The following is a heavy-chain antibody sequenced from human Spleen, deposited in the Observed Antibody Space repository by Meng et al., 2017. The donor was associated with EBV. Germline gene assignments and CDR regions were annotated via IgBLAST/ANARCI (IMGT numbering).Heavy chain of an antibody. CDR3: ARRNSGRGGDCYFDY. V-gene: IGHV4-39*01. CDR2: IYDSGST. Sequence: QLQPQEPGPGLVKPSEPLSLTCAVSGGSISSNSYYWDWIRQPPGKGLEWIGSIYDSGSTYYNPSLKSRITISVDTSKNQFSLKLSSVTAADTAVYYCARRNSGRGGDCYFDYWGQGTLVTVSS. J-gene: IGHJ4*02. D-gene: IGHD2-21*01. CDR1: GGSISSNSYY.